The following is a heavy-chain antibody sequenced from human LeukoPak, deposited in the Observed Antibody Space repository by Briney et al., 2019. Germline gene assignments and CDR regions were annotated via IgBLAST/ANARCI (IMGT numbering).Heavy chain of an antibody. Sequence: GGSLRLSCAASGFGFSSYAMHRVRQAPGKGLEWVAFIRYDGSNKYYADSVKGRFTISRDNSKNTLYLQMNSLRAEDTAVYYCAKDPRVVVPAAILEDYWGQGTLVTVSS. CDR3: AKDPRVVVPAAILEDY. CDR1: GFGFSSYA. J-gene: IGHJ4*02. CDR2: IRYDGSNK. D-gene: IGHD2-2*02. V-gene: IGHV3-30*02.